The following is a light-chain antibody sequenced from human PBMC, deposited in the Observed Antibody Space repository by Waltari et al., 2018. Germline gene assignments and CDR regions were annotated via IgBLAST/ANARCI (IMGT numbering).Light chain of an antibody. CDR2: DVS. CDR1: SSDIGAYHY. V-gene: IGLV2-14*01. Sequence: QSALTQPASVSGSPGQSITISCTGTSSDIGAYHYVSWYQQFPGKAPKLIIYDVSKRPSGVSNRFSGSKSGDSASLTISGLQVDDEAHYHCASYTSGSTHAAFGGGTQVTVL. J-gene: IGLJ2*01. CDR3: ASYTSGSTHAA.